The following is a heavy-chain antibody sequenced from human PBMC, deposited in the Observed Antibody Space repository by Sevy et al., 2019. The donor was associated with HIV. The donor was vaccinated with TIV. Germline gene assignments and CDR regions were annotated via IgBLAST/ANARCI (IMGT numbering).Heavy chain of an antibody. V-gene: IGHV3-30*18. J-gene: IGHJ4*02. Sequence: GGSLRLSCAASGFTFSSYGMHWVRQAPGKGLEWVAVISYDGSNKYYADSVKGRFTISRDNSKNTLYLQMNSLRAEDTAVYYCAKNGQWLVLTSSFDYWGQGTLVTVSS. CDR1: GFTFSSYG. CDR2: ISYDGSNK. D-gene: IGHD6-19*01. CDR3: AKNGQWLVLTSSFDY.